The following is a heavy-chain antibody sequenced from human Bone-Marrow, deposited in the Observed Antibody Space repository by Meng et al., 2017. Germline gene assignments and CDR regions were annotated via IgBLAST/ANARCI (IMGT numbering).Heavy chain of an antibody. V-gene: IGHV3-21*01. CDR2: ISSSSSYI. CDR3: ARDQLGTSPGLGRWRYYYYGMDV. Sequence: GGSLRLSCAASGFTFSSYSMNWVRQAPGKGLEWVSSISSSSSYIYYADSVKGRFTISRDNAKNSLYLQMNSLRAEDTAVYYCARDQLGTSPGLGRWRYYYYGMDVWGQGTMVTVSS. J-gene: IGHJ6*02. CDR1: GFTFSSYS. D-gene: IGHD1-1*01.